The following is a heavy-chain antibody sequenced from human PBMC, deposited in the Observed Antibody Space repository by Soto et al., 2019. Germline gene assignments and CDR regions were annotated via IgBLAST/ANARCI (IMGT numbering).Heavy chain of an antibody. D-gene: IGHD6-13*01. J-gene: IGHJ3*02. CDR1: GFTLSDYY. Sequence: PGGSLRLSCAASGFTLSDYYMSRIRQAPGKGLEWVSYISSSGSTIYYADSVKGRFTISRDNAKNSLYLQMNSLRAEDTAVYYCASKQPVLGDGFDIWGQGTMVTVSS. CDR2: ISSSGSTI. CDR3: ASKQPVLGDGFDI. V-gene: IGHV3-11*01.